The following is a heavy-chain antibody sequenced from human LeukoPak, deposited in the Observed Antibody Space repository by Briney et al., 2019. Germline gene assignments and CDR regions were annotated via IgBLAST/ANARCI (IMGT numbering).Heavy chain of an antibody. CDR2: INPSGGST. CDR3: ARRGTSYDFWSGYYVGLFDY. V-gene: IGHV1-46*01. J-gene: IGHJ4*02. CDR1: GYTFTSYY. Sequence: ASVKVSCKASGYTFTSYYMHWVRQAPGQGLERMGIINPSGGSTSYAQKFQGRVTMTRDTSTSTVYMELSSLRSEDTAVYYCARRGTSYDFWSGYYVGLFDYWGQGTLVTVSS. D-gene: IGHD3-3*01.